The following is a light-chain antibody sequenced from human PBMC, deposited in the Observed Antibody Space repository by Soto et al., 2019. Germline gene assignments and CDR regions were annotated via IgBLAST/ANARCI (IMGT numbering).Light chain of an antibody. J-gene: IGLJ1*01. CDR1: SGHSSYA. CDR3: QTWGTGTLYV. CDR2: VNSDGSH. Sequence: QSVLTQSPSASASLGASVKLTCTLSSGHSSYAIAWHQQQPEKGPRYLMKVNSDGSHSKGDGIPDRFSGSSSGAERYLTISSLQSEDEADYYCQTWGTGTLYVFGTGTKLTVL. V-gene: IGLV4-69*01.